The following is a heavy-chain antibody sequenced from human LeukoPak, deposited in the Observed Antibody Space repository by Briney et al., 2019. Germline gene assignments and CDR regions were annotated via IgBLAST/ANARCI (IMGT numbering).Heavy chain of an antibody. CDR1: GFTFSSHW. CDR3: ARDSTIFGVVIIPPHY. D-gene: IGHD3-3*01. J-gene: IGHJ4*02. CDR2: ISSDGSDI. Sequence: GSLRLSCAASGFTFSSHWMYWVRQAPGKGLVWVSRISSDGSDISYADSVKGRFTISRDNAENTLSLQMNSLRAEDTAVYYCARDSTIFGVVIIPPHYWGQGTLVTVSS. V-gene: IGHV3-74*01.